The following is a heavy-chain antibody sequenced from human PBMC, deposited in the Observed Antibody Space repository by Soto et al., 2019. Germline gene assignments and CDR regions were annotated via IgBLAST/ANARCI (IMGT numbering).Heavy chain of an antibody. CDR1: EFTFPRYR. Sequence: QPGGSLRLACADSEFTFPRYRMNWVLQPPGQGLEWMALILHDGSAEYYADSVKCRLTISRDNSKNTLYLQMNSLRAEDTDVYYCARSRDGYSFYFYYGMDGWGQGTTVTVSS. J-gene: IGHJ6*02. V-gene: IGHV3-30*03. D-gene: IGHD4-4*01. CDR3: ARSRDGYSFYFYYGMDG. CDR2: ILHDGSAE.